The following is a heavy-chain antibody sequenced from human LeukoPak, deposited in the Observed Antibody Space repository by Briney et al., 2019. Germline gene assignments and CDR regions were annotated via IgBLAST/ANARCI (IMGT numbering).Heavy chain of an antibody. D-gene: IGHD2/OR15-2a*01. Sequence: PGGSLRLSCAASGFTFSIYWMSWVRQAPGKGLEWVANIKQDGSEKYYVDSVKGRFTISRDNAKISLYLQMNSLRAEDTAVYYCARAGNNYYYYMDVWGKGTTVTVSS. V-gene: IGHV3-7*01. J-gene: IGHJ6*03. CDR1: GFTFSIYW. CDR2: IKQDGSEK. CDR3: ARAGNNYYYYMDV.